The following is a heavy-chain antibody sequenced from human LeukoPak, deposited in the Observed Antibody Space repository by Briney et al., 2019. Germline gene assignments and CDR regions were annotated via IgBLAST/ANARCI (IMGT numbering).Heavy chain of an antibody. V-gene: IGHV3-21*01. CDR1: GFTFSSYS. CDR3: ARGSRFGVVERDAFDI. J-gene: IGHJ3*02. Sequence: PGGSLRLSCAASGFTFSSYSMNWVRQAPGKGLEWVSSISSSSSYIYYADSVKGRFTISRDNAKNSLYLQMNSLRAEDTAVYYCARGSRFGVVERDAFDIWGQGTMVTVSS. D-gene: IGHD3-3*01. CDR2: ISSSSSYI.